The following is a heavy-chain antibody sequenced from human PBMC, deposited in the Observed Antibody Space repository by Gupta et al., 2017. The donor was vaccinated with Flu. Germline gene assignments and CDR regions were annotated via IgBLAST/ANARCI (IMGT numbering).Heavy chain of an antibody. V-gene: IGHV5-51*03. D-gene: IGHD2-21*02. Sequence: EVQLVQSGAEVKKPGESLKISCKGSGYSFTSYWIGWVRQMPGKGLEWMGIIYPGDSDTRYSPSFQGQVTISADKSISTAYLQWSSLKASDTAMYYCARAYCGVDCYTANNDAFDIWGQGTMVTVSS. CDR1: GYSFTSYW. CDR2: IYPGDSDT. J-gene: IGHJ3*02. CDR3: ARAYCGVDCYTANNDAFDI.